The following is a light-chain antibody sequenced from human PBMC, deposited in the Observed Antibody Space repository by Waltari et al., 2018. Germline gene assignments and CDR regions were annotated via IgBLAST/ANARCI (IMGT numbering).Light chain of an antibody. CDR1: NSDVGGYNQ. CDR2: DVT. Sequence: QSALTQPASVSGSPGQSITISCTGTNSDVGGYNQVSWYQHLPGKAPKLLIYDVTKRPSGVSDRFSGSRSGATASLTISGLQAEDEADYYCTSFTYRTTLVFGGGTKLAVL. CDR3: TSFTYRTTLV. V-gene: IGLV2-14*03. J-gene: IGLJ2*01.